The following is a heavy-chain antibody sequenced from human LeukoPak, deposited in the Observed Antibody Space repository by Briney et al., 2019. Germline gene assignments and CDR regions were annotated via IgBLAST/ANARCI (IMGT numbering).Heavy chain of an antibody. CDR1: GFTFKTYA. Sequence: GGSLRLSYAASGFTFKTYAMNWVRQAPGKGLEWGSGIDGSGGTTYYADSVKGRFTISRDNSKNTLYLQMNSLRAEDTAVYYCAKVPYGDYVFDYWGQGTLVTVSS. D-gene: IGHD4-17*01. V-gene: IGHV3-23*01. CDR2: IDGSGGTT. CDR3: AKVPYGDYVFDY. J-gene: IGHJ4*02.